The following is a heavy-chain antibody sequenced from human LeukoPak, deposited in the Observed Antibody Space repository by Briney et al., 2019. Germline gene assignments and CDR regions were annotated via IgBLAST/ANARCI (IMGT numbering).Heavy chain of an antibody. D-gene: IGHD3-10*01. J-gene: IGHJ4*02. Sequence: PSETLSLTCTVSGGSISSYYWSWIRQPPGKGLEWIGYIYCSGSTNYNPSLKSRVTISVDTSKNQFSLKLSSVTAADTAVYYCARYLSRSGKFDYWGQGTLVTVSS. CDR2: IYCSGST. V-gene: IGHV4-59*01. CDR3: ARYLSRSGKFDY. CDR1: GGSISSYY.